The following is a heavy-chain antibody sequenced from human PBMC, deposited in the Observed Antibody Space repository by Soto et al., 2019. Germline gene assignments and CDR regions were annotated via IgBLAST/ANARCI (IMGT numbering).Heavy chain of an antibody. CDR3: AKEGSYCSGGSCYRNYFDY. Sequence: QVQLVESGGGVVQPGRSLRLSCAASGFTFSSYGMHWVRQAPGKGLEWVAVISYDGSNKYYADSVNGRFTISRDNSKNTLYLQMNSLRAEDTAVYYCAKEGSYCSGGSCYRNYFDYWGQGTLVTVSS. V-gene: IGHV3-30*18. J-gene: IGHJ4*02. CDR2: ISYDGSNK. CDR1: GFTFSSYG. D-gene: IGHD2-15*01.